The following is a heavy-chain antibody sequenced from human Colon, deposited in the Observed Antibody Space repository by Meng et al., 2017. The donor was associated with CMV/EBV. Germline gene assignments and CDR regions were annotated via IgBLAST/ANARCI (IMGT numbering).Heavy chain of an antibody. J-gene: IGHJ5*02. V-gene: IGHV3-30*04. Sequence: GGSLRLSCAASGFTFTNYAMHWVRQAPGKGLEWVAIISNDGGSQNYADSVQGRFTISRDESKCTLVLQMNSLRPDDTAVYFCARGGGLFCKAADCYYPLDLWGQGTLVTVSS. CDR2: ISNDGGSQ. CDR1: GFTFTNYA. D-gene: IGHD2-21*02. CDR3: ARGGGLFCKAADCYYPLDL.